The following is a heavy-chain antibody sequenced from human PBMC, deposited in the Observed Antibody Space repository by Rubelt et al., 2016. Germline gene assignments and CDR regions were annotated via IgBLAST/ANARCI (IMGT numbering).Heavy chain of an antibody. CDR3: AKEGERSSGYYRPLGY. Sequence: GFGGGLVQPGGSLRLSCAASGFSFSSHGINWVRQVPGKGLEWVSGITGSGFSTYYADSVKGRFTISRDNSKNTLYLQMSSLRVEDTAIYFCAKEGERSSGYYRPLGYWGQGTLVTVSS. CDR1: GFSFSSHG. CDR2: ITGSGFST. V-gene: IGHV3-23*01. J-gene: IGHJ4*02. D-gene: IGHD3-22*01.